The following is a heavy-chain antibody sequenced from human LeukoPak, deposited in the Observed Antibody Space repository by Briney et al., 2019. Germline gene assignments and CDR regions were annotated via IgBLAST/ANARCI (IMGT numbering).Heavy chain of an antibody. D-gene: IGHD3-22*01. CDR2: INPNGRTT. V-gene: IGHV3-74*01. Sequence: GGSLRLSCAASGFTFSGYWIHWVRQAPGKGLEWVSRINPNGRTTTYADSVKGRFTISRDNAKNTVYLQMNSLRAEDTAVYYCARVLSGSWDWFDPWGQGTLVTVSS. CDR1: GFTFSGYW. CDR3: ARVLSGSWDWFDP. J-gene: IGHJ5*02.